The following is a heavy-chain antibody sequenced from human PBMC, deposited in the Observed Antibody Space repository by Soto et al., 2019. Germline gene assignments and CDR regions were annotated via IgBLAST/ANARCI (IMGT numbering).Heavy chain of an antibody. Sequence: PGGSLRLSCVASGFTFISSFMGWVRQAPGKGLEWAANINQDGGGTYYVDSVEGRFTISRDNAKDSLYLQMNSLRGEDTAVYYCARYFRGSGRYFFDYWGQGTLVTVSS. CDR3: ARYFRGSGRYFFDY. CDR2: INQDGGGT. CDR1: GFTFISSF. D-gene: IGHD6-19*01. J-gene: IGHJ4*02. V-gene: IGHV3-7*03.